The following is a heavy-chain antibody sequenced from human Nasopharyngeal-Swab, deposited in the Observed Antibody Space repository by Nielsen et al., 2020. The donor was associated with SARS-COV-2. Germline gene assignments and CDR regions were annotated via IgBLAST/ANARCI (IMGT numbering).Heavy chain of an antibody. V-gene: IGHV3-23*01. Sequence: VPQMPGKGLEWVSAISGSGGSTYYADSVKGRFTISRDNSKNTLYLQMNSLRAEDTAVYYCAKDQQWLVLTGYYYYYCMDVWGQGTTVTVSS. CDR3: AKDQQWLVLTGYYYYYCMDV. J-gene: IGHJ6*02. D-gene: IGHD6-19*01. CDR2: ISGSGGST.